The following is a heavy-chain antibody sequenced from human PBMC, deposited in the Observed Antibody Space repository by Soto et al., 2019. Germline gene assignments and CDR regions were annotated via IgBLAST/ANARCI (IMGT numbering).Heavy chain of an antibody. Sequence: GGSLRLSCAASGFTFSSYWMSWVRQAPGKGLEWVANIKQDGSEKYYVDSVKGRFTISRDNAKNSLYLQMNSLRAEDTAVYYCARSDLTLRITMFGVVILHPTNYFDYWGQGTLVTVSS. CDR2: IKQDGSEK. CDR1: GFTFSSYW. CDR3: ARSDLTLRITMFGVVILHPTNYFDY. V-gene: IGHV3-7*01. D-gene: IGHD3-3*01. J-gene: IGHJ4*02.